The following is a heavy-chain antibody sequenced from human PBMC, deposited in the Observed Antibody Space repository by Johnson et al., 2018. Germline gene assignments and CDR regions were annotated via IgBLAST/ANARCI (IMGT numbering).Heavy chain of an antibody. Sequence: VQLVQSGGGLVKPGGSLRLSCAASTFIFTDCFMTWVRQAPGKGLEWVGRVKSTIDGETTEYAAPVKGRFTISRDDSNNMLYVQMNSVKIEDTAVYYCTTTQAWFFQSHQYYYMDVWGKGTTVTVSS. CDR3: TTTQAWFFQSHQYYYMDV. D-gene: IGHD3-16*01. V-gene: IGHV3-15*05. CDR1: TFIFTDCF. J-gene: IGHJ6*03. CDR2: VKSTIDGETT.